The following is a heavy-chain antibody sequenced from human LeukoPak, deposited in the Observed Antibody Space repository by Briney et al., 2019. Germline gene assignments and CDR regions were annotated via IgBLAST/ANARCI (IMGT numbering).Heavy chain of an antibody. V-gene: IGHV4-30-2*01. CDR1: GGSISSGGYS. CDR3: ARGVKVRGVNYYGMDV. D-gene: IGHD3-10*01. Sequence: SETLSLTCAVSGGSISSGGYSWSWIRQPPGKGLEWIGYIYHSGSTYYNPSLKSRVTISVDRSKNQFSLKLSSVTAADTAVYYCARGVKVRGVNYYGMDVWGQGTTVTVSS. J-gene: IGHJ6*02. CDR2: IYHSGST.